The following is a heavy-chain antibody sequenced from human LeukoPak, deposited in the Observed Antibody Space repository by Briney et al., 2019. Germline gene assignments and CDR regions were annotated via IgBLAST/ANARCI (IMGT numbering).Heavy chain of an antibody. V-gene: IGHV3-23*01. Sequence: GGSLRLSCAASGFTFSSYAMSWVRQAPGKGLEWVSAISGSGGSTYYADSVEGRFTISRDNSKNTLYLQMNSLRAEDTAVYYCAKDYLDGSGSYYSIGFDYWGQGTLVTVSS. D-gene: IGHD3-10*01. CDR1: GFTFSSYA. CDR2: ISGSGGST. CDR3: AKDYLDGSGSYYSIGFDY. J-gene: IGHJ4*02.